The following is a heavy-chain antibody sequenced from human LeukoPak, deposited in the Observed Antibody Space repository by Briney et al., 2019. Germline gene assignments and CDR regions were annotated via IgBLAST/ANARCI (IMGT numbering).Heavy chain of an antibody. D-gene: IGHD2-2*01. J-gene: IGHJ4*02. Sequence: SLRLSCAASGFTFDDYAMHWVRQAPGKGLEWVSGISWNSGSIGYADSVKGRFTIPRDNAKNSLYLQMNGLRAEDMALYYCAKDSQGYCSSTSCLDYWGQGTLVTVSS. CDR1: GFTFDDYA. CDR2: ISWNSGSI. V-gene: IGHV3-9*03. CDR3: AKDSQGYCSSTSCLDY.